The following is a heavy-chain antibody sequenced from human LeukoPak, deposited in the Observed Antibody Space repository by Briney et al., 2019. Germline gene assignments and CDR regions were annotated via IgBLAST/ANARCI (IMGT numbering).Heavy chain of an antibody. CDR2: IWYDGSNK. J-gene: IGHJ4*02. D-gene: IGHD2-15*01. Sequence: GGSLRLSCAASGFTFSSYGMHWVRQAPGKGLEWVAVIWYDGSNKYYADSVKGRFTISRDNSMNTLYLQMNSLRAEDTAVYYCAREGVYCSGGSCYGIYFDYWGQGTLVTVSS. CDR1: GFTFSSYG. CDR3: AREGVYCSGGSCYGIYFDY. V-gene: IGHV3-33*01.